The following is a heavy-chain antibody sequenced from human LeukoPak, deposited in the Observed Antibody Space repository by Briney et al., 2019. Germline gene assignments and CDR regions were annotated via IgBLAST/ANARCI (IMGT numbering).Heavy chain of an antibody. J-gene: IGHJ6*02. CDR1: GFTFDDYA. V-gene: IGHV3-9*01. D-gene: IGHD3-10*01. CDR3: AKDIDGSGIWDYYYYGMDV. CDR2: ISWNSGSI. Sequence: GGSLRLSCAASGFTFDDYAMHWVRQAPGKGLEWVSGISWNSGSIGYADSVKGRFTISRDNAKNSLYLQMNSLRAEDTALYYCAKDIDGSGIWDYYYYGMDVWGQGTTVTVSS.